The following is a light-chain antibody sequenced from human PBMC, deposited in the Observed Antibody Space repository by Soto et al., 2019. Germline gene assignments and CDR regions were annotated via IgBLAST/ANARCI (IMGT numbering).Light chain of an antibody. CDR1: QTIRGL. V-gene: IGKV3-11*01. CDR2: DTS. CDR3: QLRHNWPIT. Sequence: EIVLTQSPATLSLSPGKRATLSCRTSQTIRGLLNWYQQRPGQAPRLLIYDTSNRATDIPARFSGSGSGTDFILTISSLDPEDFGVYFCQLRHNWPITFGQGTRLDIK. J-gene: IGKJ5*01.